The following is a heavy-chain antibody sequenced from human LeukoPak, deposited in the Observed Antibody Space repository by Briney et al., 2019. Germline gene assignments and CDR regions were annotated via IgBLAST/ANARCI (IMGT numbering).Heavy chain of an antibody. Sequence: SETLSLTCAVYGGSFSGYYWSWICQPPGKGLEWIGEINHSGSTNYNPSLKSRVTISVDTSKNQFSLKLSSVTAADTAVYYCARRTTYSGYIYWGQGTLVTVSS. CDR2: INHSGST. V-gene: IGHV4-34*01. D-gene: IGHD5-12*01. CDR1: GGSFSGYY. J-gene: IGHJ4*02. CDR3: ARRTTYSGYIY.